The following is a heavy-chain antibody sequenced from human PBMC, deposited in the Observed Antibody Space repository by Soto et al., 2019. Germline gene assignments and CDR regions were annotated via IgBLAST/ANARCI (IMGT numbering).Heavy chain of an antibody. Sequence: EVQLVESGGGLVQPGGSLRLSCAASGFVLNDYNMKWVRQAPGKGLEWVSDISGSSGATYYADSVKGRFTISRDNAKNSLYLQMNDLRVEDTAIYYCARDWAYSFDYWGQGTLVTVSS. D-gene: IGHD2-21*01. V-gene: IGHV3-48*01. CDR1: GFVLNDYN. CDR2: ISGSSGAT. J-gene: IGHJ4*02. CDR3: ARDWAYSFDY.